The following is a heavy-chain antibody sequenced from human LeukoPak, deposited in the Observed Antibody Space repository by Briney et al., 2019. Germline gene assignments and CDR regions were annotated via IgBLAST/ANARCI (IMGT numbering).Heavy chain of an antibody. CDR1: GFTLSRYW. J-gene: IGHJ6*02. CDR2: INSDASST. Sequence: GGSLRLSCAASGFTLSRYWMHWVRQAPGKGLVWVSRINSDASSTGYVDSVKGRFTISRDNAKNTLYLQMNSLRAEDTAVYYCARYYYYGMDVWGQGTTVTVS. CDR3: ARYYYYGMDV. V-gene: IGHV3-74*01.